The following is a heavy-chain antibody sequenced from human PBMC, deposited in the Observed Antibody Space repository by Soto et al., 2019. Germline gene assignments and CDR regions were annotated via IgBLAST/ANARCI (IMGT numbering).Heavy chain of an antibody. CDR2: MNPNSGNT. D-gene: IGHD2-15*01. V-gene: IGHV1-8*01. J-gene: IGHJ6*03. CDR1: GYTFTSYD. CDR3: ARLIPCSGGSCYPDGYYYYYMDV. Sequence: QVQLVQSGAEVKKPGASVKVSCKASGYTFTSYDINWVRQATGQGLEWMGWMNPNSGNTGYAQKFQGRVTMTRNTSISTAYMELSSRRSEDTAVYYCARLIPCSGGSCYPDGYYYYYMDVWGKGTTVTVSS.